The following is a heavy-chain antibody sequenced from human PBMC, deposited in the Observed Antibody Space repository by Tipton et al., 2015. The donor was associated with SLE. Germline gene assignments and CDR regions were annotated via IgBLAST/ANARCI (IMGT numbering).Heavy chain of an antibody. Sequence: LSLTCAVYGGSFSGYYWSWIRQPPGKGLEWIGEINHSGSTNYNPSLKSRVTISVDTSKNQFSLKLNSVTAADTAVYYCARGYFGGLRLLGYWGQGTLVTVSS. CDR2: INHSGST. V-gene: IGHV4-34*01. CDR1: GGSFSGYY. D-gene: IGHD3-16*01. J-gene: IGHJ4*02. CDR3: ARGYFGGLRLLGY.